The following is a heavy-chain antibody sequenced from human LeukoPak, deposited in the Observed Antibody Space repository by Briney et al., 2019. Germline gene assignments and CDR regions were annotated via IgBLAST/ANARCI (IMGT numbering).Heavy chain of an antibody. D-gene: IGHD6-13*01. V-gene: IGHV4-4*07. CDR3: ARENSSSWYGYGYYYYYYYMDV. Sequence: SGTLSLTCTVSGGSISSYYWSWIRQPAGKGLEWIGRIYTSGSTNYNPSLKSRVTMSVDTSKNQFSLKLSSVTAADTAVYYCARENSSSWYGYGYYYYYYYMDVWGKGTTVTVSS. J-gene: IGHJ6*03. CDR2: IYTSGST. CDR1: GGSISSYY.